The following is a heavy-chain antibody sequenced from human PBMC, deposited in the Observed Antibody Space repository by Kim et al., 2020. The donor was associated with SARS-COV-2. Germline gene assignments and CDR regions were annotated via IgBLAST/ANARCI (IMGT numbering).Heavy chain of an antibody. CDR1: GGSISSSSYY. CDR3: ARGVAGTKALDY. J-gene: IGHJ4*02. Sequence: SETLSITCTVSGGSISSSSYYWGWIRQPPGKGLEWIGSIYYSGSTYYNPSLKSRVTISVDTSKNQFSLKLSSVTAADTAVYYCARGVAGTKALDYWGQGTLVTVSS. V-gene: IGHV4-39*01. D-gene: IGHD6-19*01. CDR2: IYYSGST.